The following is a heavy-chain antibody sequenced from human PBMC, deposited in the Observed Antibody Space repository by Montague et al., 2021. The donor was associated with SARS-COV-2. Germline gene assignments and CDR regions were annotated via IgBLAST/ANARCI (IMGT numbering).Heavy chain of an antibody. D-gene: IGHD6-19*01. CDR2: IYYLGTT. CDR3: ARNGGAAVPGLLLGMDI. Sequence: SETLSLTCIVSGGSISGHYWSWVRRTPEKGLEWIGYIYYLGTTNYNPSLKTRVTFSVDTSKNQLSLMLTSVTAADTGVYYCARNGGAAVPGLLLGMDIWGQGTTVTVSS. J-gene: IGHJ6*02. V-gene: IGHV4-59*11. CDR1: GGSISGHY.